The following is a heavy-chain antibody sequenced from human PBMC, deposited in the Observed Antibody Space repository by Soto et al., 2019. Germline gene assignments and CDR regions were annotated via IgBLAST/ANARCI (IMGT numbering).Heavy chain of an antibody. J-gene: IGHJ4*02. Sequence: EVQLVESGGGLVQPGGSLRLSCADSGFTFSSYEMNWVRQAPGKGREWVSYISSSGSTIYYADSVKGRFTISRDNAKHSLYLQMNSLRAEDTAVYYCARNYYSDSSCYYVAFDYWGQGTLVTVSS. CDR2: ISSSGSTI. V-gene: IGHV3-48*03. CDR3: ARNYYSDSSCYYVAFDY. CDR1: GFTFSSYE. D-gene: IGHD3-22*01.